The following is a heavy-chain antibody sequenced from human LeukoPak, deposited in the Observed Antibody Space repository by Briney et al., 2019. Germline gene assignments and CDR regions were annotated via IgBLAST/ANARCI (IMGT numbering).Heavy chain of an antibody. CDR1: GGSISGSTYF. J-gene: IGHJ4*02. CDR3: ARNHYDTSDSRVNFDC. V-gene: IGHV4-39*01. CDR2: IHYIGNT. D-gene: IGHD3-22*01. Sequence: SETLSLTYTVSGGSISGSTYFWGWIRQPPEKGLEWIGSIHYIGNTYYNPSLKSRVTISVDTSKNQFSLKLSSVTAADTAVYYCARNHYDTSDSRVNFDCWGQGALVTVSS.